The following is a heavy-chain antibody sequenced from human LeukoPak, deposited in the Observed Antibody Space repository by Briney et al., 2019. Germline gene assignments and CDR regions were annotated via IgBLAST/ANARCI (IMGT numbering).Heavy chain of an antibody. CDR2: INPSDGST. J-gene: IGHJ4*02. Sequence: GASVKVSCKASGYTFTSYYMNWVRQAPGQGLEWMGLINPSDGSTSYAQKFQGRVTMTRDTSTSTAYMELSSLRSEDTAVYYCARDGVAVAGTFDYGGQGTLVTVSS. CDR3: ARDGVAVAGTFDY. V-gene: IGHV1-46*01. CDR1: GYTFTSYY. D-gene: IGHD6-19*01.